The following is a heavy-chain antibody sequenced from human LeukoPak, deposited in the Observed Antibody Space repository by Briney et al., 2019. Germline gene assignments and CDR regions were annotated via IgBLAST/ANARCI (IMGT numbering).Heavy chain of an antibody. CDR1: GGSISSYY. CDR2: IYYSGST. Sequence: SETLSLTCTVSGGSISSYYWSWIRQPPGKGLEWIGYIYYSGSTNYNPSLKSRVTISVDTSKNQFSLKLNSVTAAGTAVYYCARGSVLLSMDVWGKGTTVTISS. J-gene: IGHJ6*03. V-gene: IGHV4-59*01. D-gene: IGHD3-10*01. CDR3: ARGSVLLSMDV.